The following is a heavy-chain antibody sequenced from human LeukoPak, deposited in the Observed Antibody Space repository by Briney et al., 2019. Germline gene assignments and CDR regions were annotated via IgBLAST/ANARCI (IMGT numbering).Heavy chain of an antibody. CDR3: ARDNGDYFDY. J-gene: IGHJ4*02. Sequence: PSETLSLTCTVSGGSVSTGSYYWSWIRQPPGKGLEWIGYIYYSGSTNYNPSLKSRVTISVDTSKNQFSLKLSSVTAADTAVYYCARDNGDYFDYWGPGTLVTVSS. D-gene: IGHD4-17*01. CDR1: GGSVSTGSYY. V-gene: IGHV4-61*01. CDR2: IYYSGST.